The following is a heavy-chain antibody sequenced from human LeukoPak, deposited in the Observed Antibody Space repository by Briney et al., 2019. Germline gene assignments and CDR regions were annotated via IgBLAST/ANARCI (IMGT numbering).Heavy chain of an antibody. J-gene: IGHJ4*02. V-gene: IGHV3-23*01. D-gene: IGHD6-13*01. CDR3: ARGGSSSWYRYVDH. CDR1: GFTFSSYA. Sequence: GGSLRLSCAASGFTFSSYAMSWVRQAPGKGLEWVSAISGSGGSTYYADSVKGRFTISRDNAKNSLYLQMNSLRAEDTAVYYCARGGSSSWYRYVDHWGQGTLVTVSS. CDR2: ISGSGGST.